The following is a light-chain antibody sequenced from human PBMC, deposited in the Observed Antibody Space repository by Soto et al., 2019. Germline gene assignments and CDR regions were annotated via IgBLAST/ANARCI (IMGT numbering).Light chain of an antibody. Sequence: DIQMTQSPSTLSASVGDRVTITCRASQSIRSWLAWYQQKPGKAPKLLIYDASSLESGVPSRFSGSGSGTEFTLTISSLQPDDFATYYCQQYNGYPWTFGQGTKVEIK. CDR3: QQYNGYPWT. CDR1: QSIRSW. CDR2: DAS. V-gene: IGKV1-5*01. J-gene: IGKJ1*01.